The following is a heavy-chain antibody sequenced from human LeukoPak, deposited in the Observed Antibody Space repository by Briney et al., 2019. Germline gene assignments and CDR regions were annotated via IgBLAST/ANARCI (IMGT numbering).Heavy chain of an antibody. CDR3: AKVPNYDILTGFVDY. D-gene: IGHD3-9*01. Sequence: GGSLRLSCAASGFTFSDYNMNWVRQAPGKGLEWVSAISGSGGSTYYADSVKGRFTISRDNSKNTLYLRMNSLRAEDTAVYYCAKVPNYDILTGFVDYWGQGTLVTVSS. V-gene: IGHV3-23*01. CDR1: GFTFSDYN. CDR2: ISGSGGST. J-gene: IGHJ4*02.